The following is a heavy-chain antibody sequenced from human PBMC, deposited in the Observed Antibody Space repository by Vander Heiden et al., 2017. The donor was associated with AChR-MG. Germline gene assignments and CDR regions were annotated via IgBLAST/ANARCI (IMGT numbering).Heavy chain of an antibody. Sequence: QVQLVQSGAEVKKPGSSVKVSCKASGGTFSNYALSWVRQAPGQGLEWMGGIIPIFGTTKYAQKFQGRVTVTADESTSTAYMELSSLTSEDTAVYYCARGPYGDYGGDYYYYCMDVWGKGTTVTVSS. J-gene: IGHJ6*03. CDR3: ARGPYGDYGGDYYYYCMDV. CDR1: GGTFSNYA. D-gene: IGHD4-17*01. V-gene: IGHV1-69*01. CDR2: IIPIFGTT.